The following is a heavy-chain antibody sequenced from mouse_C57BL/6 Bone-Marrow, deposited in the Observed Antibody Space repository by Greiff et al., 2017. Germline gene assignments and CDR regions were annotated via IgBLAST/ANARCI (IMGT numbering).Heavy chain of an antibody. CDR3: ARDGLDY. D-gene: IGHD2-3*01. CDR2: IDPSDSYT. J-gene: IGHJ2*01. CDR1: GYTFTSYW. Sequence: QVQLQQPGAELVMPGASVKLSCKASGYTFTSYWMHWVKQRPGQGLEWIGEIDPSDSYTNYNQKFKGKSTLTVDKSSSTAYMQLSSLTSDDSAVYYCARDGLDYWGQGTTLTVSS. V-gene: IGHV1-69*01.